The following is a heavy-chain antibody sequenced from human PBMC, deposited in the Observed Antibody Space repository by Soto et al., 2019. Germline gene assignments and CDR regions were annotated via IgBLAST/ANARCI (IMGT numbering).Heavy chain of an antibody. CDR1: GYTLTELS. V-gene: IGHV1-46*03. CDR3: ARLFGYPPSYFDY. D-gene: IGHD5-12*01. J-gene: IGHJ4*02. CDR2: INPSGGST. Sequence: ASVKVSCKVSGYTLTELSMHWVRQAPGQGLEWMGIINPSGGSTSYAQKFQGRVTMTRDTSTSTVYMELSSLRSEDTAVYYCARLFGYPPSYFDYWGQGTLVTVSS.